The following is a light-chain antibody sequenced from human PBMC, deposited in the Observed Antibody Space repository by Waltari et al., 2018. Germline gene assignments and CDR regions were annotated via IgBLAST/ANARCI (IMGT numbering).Light chain of an antibody. CDR1: KLGYKF. Sequence: SYELTQPPSVSVSPGQTASITCSGDKLGYKFACWYQQKPGQSPVLVIYLDTKRPAGIPERFSGSTSGNTATLTISGTQAMDEADYYCQAWDSSTVVFGGGTKLTVL. V-gene: IGLV3-1*01. CDR3: QAWDSSTVV. J-gene: IGLJ2*01. CDR2: LDT.